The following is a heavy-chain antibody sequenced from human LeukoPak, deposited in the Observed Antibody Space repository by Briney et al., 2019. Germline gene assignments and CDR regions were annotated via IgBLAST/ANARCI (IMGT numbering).Heavy chain of an antibody. V-gene: IGHV3-23*01. D-gene: IGHD2-2*01. Sequence: PGGSLRLSCAASGFTFSSYAMSWVRQAPGKGLEWVSAISGSGGSTYYADSVKGQFTISRDNSKNTLYLQMNSLRAEDTAVYYCAKDRDCSSTSCYLPYMDVWGKGTTVTVSS. CDR1: GFTFSSYA. CDR2: ISGSGGST. J-gene: IGHJ6*03. CDR3: AKDRDCSSTSCYLPYMDV.